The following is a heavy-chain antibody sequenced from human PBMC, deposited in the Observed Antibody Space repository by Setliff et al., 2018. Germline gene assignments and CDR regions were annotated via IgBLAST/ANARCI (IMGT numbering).Heavy chain of an antibody. D-gene: IGHD7-27*01. CDR2: IYTSGST. J-gene: IGHJ5*01. CDR1: RGSISSYF. CDR3: VRDLPELTGRSFDP. Sequence: PSETLSLTCTISRGSISSYFWTWIRQPAGKGLEWIGRIYTSGSTNYNPSLKSRVTMSIDTSKNQFSLKLTSVTAADTAVYYCVRDLPELTGRSFDPWGQGTQVTVSS. V-gene: IGHV4-4*07.